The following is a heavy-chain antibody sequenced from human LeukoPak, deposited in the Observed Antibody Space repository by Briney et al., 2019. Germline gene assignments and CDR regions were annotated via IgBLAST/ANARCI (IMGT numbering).Heavy chain of an antibody. CDR3: ARERGRGRDSPWFDY. D-gene: IGHD1-26*01. J-gene: IGHJ4*02. CDR1: GFTFSSYG. Sequence: GGSLRLSCAASGFTFSSYGMHWVRQAPGKGLEWVAVMSSDGSKKYYADSVKGRFTISRDNSKNTLYLQMTGLRAEDTAVYYCARERGRGRDSPWFDYWGQGTLVTVSS. V-gene: IGHV3-30*12. CDR2: MSSDGSKK.